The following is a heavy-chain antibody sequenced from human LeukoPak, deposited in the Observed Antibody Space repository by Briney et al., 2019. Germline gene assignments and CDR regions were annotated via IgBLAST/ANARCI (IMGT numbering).Heavy chain of an antibody. J-gene: IGHJ4*02. CDR1: GGTFSSYA. D-gene: IGHD5-24*01. CDR2: IIPILGIA. V-gene: IGHV1-69*04. CDR3: ARDRAEMTTPGSHFDY. Sequence: ASVKVSCKASGGTFSSYAISWVRQAPGQGLEWMGRIIPILGIANYAQKFQGRVTITADKSTSTAYMELSSLRSEDTAVYYCARDRAEMTTPGSHFDYWGQGTLVTVSS.